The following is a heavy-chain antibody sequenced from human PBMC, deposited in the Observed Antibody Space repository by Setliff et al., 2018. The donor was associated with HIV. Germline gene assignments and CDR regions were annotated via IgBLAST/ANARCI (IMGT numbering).Heavy chain of an antibody. CDR2: IWFDGSNK. D-gene: IGHD6-19*01. CDR1: GFTFSSYG. Sequence: GGSLRLSCAASGFTFSSYGMHWVRQAPGKGLEWVAVIWFDGSNKYYADSVKGRFIISRDNAKNSLYLQMNSLRAKDTAVYYCARAVHSGWYYFDYWGQGTLVTVSS. V-gene: IGHV3-33*08. CDR3: ARAVHSGWYYFDY. J-gene: IGHJ4*02.